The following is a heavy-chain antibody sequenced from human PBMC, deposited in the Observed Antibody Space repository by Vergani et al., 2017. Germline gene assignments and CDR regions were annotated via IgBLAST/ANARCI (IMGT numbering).Heavy chain of an antibody. CDR2: ISWNSGSI. CDR3: AKDTLGYCSSTSCYTFDY. D-gene: IGHD2-2*02. CDR1: GFTFSSYG. J-gene: IGHJ4*02. V-gene: IGHV3-9*01. Sequence: VQLVESGGGVVQPGRSLRLSCAASGFTFSSYGMHWVRQAPGKGLEWVSGISWNSGSIGYADSVKGRFTISRDNAKNSLYLQMNSLRAEDTALYYCAKDTLGYCSSTSCYTFDYWGQGTLVTVSS.